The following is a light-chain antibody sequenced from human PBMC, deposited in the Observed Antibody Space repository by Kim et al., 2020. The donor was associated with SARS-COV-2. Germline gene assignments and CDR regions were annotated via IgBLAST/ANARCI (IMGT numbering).Light chain of an antibody. CDR2: LNSDGSH. CDR1: SGHSSYA. CDR3: QTWGTGGV. V-gene: IGLV4-69*01. J-gene: IGLJ3*02. Sequence: QLVLTQSPSASASLGASVKLTCTLSSGHSSYAIAWHQQQPEKGPRYLMKLNSDGSHSKGDGIPDRFSGSSSGAERYLTISSLPSEDEADYYCQTWGTGGVFGGGTQRIVL.